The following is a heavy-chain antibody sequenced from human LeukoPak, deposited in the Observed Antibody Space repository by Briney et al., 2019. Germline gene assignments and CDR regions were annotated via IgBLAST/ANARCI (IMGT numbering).Heavy chain of an antibody. CDR3: ASLPWGVRGLIIQDFHY. CDR2: NSGST. CDR1: GGSISSSSYY. V-gene: IGHV4-39*07. D-gene: IGHD3-10*01. J-gene: IGHJ4*02. Sequence: SETLSLTCTVSGGSISSSSYYWGWIRQPPGKGLESIGSNSGSTYYNPSLKSRVTISVDTSKNQFSLKLSSVTAADTAVYYCASLPWGVRGLIIQDFHYWGQGTLVTVSS.